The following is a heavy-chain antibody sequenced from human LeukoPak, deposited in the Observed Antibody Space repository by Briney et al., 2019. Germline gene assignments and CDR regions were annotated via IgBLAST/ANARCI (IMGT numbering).Heavy chain of an antibody. CDR2: IIPIFGTA. CDR1: GGTFSSYA. D-gene: IGHD3-22*01. V-gene: IGHV1-69*13. Sequence: ASVKVSCTASGGTFSSYAISWVRQAPGQGLEWMGGIIPIFGTANYAQKFQGRVTITADESTSTAYMELSSLRSEDTAVYYCATQEPDSSGYSFWGQGTLVTVSS. CDR3: ATQEPDSSGYSF. J-gene: IGHJ4*02.